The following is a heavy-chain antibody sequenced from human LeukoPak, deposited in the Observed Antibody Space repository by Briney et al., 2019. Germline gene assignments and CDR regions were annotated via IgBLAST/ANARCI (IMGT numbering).Heavy chain of an antibody. CDR1: GFIFRNYA. D-gene: IGHD5-24*01. CDR2: VTKGGDT. J-gene: IGHJ4*02. CDR3: AKDEVVGDGHIDFEY. Sequence: GRSLSLSCVASGFIFRNYAMSWVRQAPGKGLEWVSSVTKGGDTYYADSVRGRFFTSRDNSKNTLYLQTNSLRVDDTAIYYCAKDEVVGDGHIDFEYWGRGTLVTVSS. V-gene: IGHV3-23*01.